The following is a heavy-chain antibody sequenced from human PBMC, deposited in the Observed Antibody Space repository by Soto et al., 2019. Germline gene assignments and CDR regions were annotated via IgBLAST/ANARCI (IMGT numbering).Heavy chain of an antibody. J-gene: IGHJ4*02. CDR1: GFTFSSYE. CDR3: AREDDYGGNLYYFDY. D-gene: IGHD4-17*01. V-gene: IGHV3-48*03. Sequence: GGSLRLSCAASGFTFSSYEMNWVRQAPGKGLEWVSYISSSGSTICYADSVKGRLTISRDNAKNSLYLQMNSLRAEDTAVYYCAREDDYGGNLYYFDYWGQGTLVTVSS. CDR2: ISSSGSTI.